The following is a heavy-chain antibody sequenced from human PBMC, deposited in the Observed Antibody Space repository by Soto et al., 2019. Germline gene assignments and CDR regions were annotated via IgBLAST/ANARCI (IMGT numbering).Heavy chain of an antibody. CDR2: IYYSGST. CDR3: ARLRPGNPYFDY. Sequence: SETLSLTCTVSGGHLSSRSNYWGWIRQPPGKGLEWIGNIYYSGSTYYHPSLKSRATISADTSKNQLSLKVTSVTAADTAVYYCARLRPGNPYFDYWGPGTLVTVSS. D-gene: IGHD4-4*01. J-gene: IGHJ4*02. V-gene: IGHV4-39*01. CDR1: GGHLSSRSNY.